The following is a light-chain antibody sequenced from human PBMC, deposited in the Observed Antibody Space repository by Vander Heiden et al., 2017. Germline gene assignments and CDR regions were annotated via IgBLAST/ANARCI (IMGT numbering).Light chain of an antibody. V-gene: IGKV1-39*01. CDR2: AAS. CDR3: QQSHTTLGT. Sequence: DIQVTQSPSSLSAYVGETVTITSRASQSNSSQLKWYQQKPGKAPNLLIYAASTLKSGVPSRFSGSGSGTDFSLTISSLQPEDFATYYCQQSHTTLGTFGQGTKVEIK. J-gene: IGKJ1*01. CDR1: QSNSSQ.